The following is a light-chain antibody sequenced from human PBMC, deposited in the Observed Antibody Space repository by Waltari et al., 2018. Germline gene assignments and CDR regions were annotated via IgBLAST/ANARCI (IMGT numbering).Light chain of an antibody. V-gene: IGKV3-20*01. CDR3: QYYSTSPPYT. Sequence: EIVLTQSPGTLSLSPGERATLSCRASQSISSSYLAWYQQKLGQAPRLFIYGASTRATGIPDRFSGSVSGTDFTFTISRLEPEDFAVYYCQYYSTSPPYTFGQGTKLEIK. J-gene: IGKJ2*01. CDR2: GAS. CDR1: QSISSSY.